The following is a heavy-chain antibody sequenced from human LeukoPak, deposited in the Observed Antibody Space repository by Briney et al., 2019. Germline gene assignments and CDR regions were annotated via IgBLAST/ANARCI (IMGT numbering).Heavy chain of an antibody. D-gene: IGHD3-3*01. CDR3: ARDRYYTLDY. V-gene: IGHV3-48*01. CDR1: GFTFSAYS. J-gene: IGHJ4*02. Sequence: GGSLRLSCATSGFTFSAYSMSWVRQAPGKGLEWVSHITRPGTTIYYAESVRGRFTISRDNSKNTLYLQMNSLRAEDTAVYYCARDRYYTLDYWGQGTLVTVSS. CDR2: ITRPGTTI.